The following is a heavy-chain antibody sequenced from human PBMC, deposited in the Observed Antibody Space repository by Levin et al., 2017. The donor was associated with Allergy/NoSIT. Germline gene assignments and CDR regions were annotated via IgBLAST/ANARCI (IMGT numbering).Heavy chain of an antibody. CDR3: ARAEQWLATDFFFDD. CDR1: GGSITGFY. CDR2: IFYSGTT. V-gene: IGHV4-59*01. D-gene: IGHD6-19*01. J-gene: IGHJ4*02. Sequence: PSETLSLTCTVSGGSITGFYWSWIRQPPGKGLECIGYIFYSGTTIYSPSLKSRVTMSVDTSKNQFSMKLSSVTAADTAVYFCARAEQWLATDFFFDDWGQGTPVTVSS.